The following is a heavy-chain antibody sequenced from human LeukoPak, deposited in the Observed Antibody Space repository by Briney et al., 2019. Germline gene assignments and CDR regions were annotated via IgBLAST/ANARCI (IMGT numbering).Heavy chain of an antibody. CDR1: GFTFSSYA. CDR3: AKVFGIGLVPFDY. V-gene: IGHV3-23*01. Sequence: GGSLRLSCAASGFTFSSYAMSWVRQAPGKGLEWVSAISGSGGSTYYADSAKGRFTISRDNSKNTLYLQMNSLRAEDTAVYYCAKVFGIGLVPFDYWGQGTLVTVSS. J-gene: IGHJ4*02. D-gene: IGHD3-3*01. CDR2: ISGSGGST.